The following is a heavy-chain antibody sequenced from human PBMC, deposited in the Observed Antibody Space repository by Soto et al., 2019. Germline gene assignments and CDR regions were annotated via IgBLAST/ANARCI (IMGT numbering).Heavy chain of an antibody. CDR1: GFTFSSYS. CDR2: ISSSSSTI. J-gene: IGHJ6*02. D-gene: IGHD4-4*01. V-gene: IGHV3-48*02. CDR3: ARDGPYSNYYYYYGMDV. Sequence: ELQLVESGGGLVQPGGSLRLSCAASGFTFSSYSMNWVRQATGKGLEWVSYISSSSSTIYYADSVKGRFTISRDNAKKSLYLQMNSLRDEDTAVYYCARDGPYSNYYYYYGMDVWGQGTTVTV.